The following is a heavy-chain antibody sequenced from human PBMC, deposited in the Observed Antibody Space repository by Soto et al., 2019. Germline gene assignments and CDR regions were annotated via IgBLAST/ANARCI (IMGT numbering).Heavy chain of an antibody. V-gene: IGHV3-53*02. CDR2: IYSGGST. Sequence: EVQLVETGGGLIQPGGSLRLSCAASGFTVSSNYMSWVRQAPGKGLEWVSVIYSGGSTYYADSVKGRFTISRDNSKNTLYLQMNSLRAEDTAVYYCARDRGSYRSYYYGMDVWGQGTTVTVSS. CDR1: GFTVSSNY. J-gene: IGHJ6*02. D-gene: IGHD1-26*01. CDR3: ARDRGSYRSYYYGMDV.